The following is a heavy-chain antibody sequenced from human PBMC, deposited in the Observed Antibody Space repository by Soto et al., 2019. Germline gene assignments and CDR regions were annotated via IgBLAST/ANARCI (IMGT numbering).Heavy chain of an antibody. CDR1: GFSFSSYA. D-gene: IGHD6-13*01. V-gene: IGHV3-23*01. Sequence: EVQLLESGGGLVQPGGSLRLSCVASGFSFSSYAMSWVRQAPGEGLEWVSVISGSDGSTYYADSVEGRFTISRDDSKNTLYLQMNSLRAEDTAVYYCARDRERDAWYEDYWGQGTLVTVSS. J-gene: IGHJ4*02. CDR2: ISGSDGST. CDR3: ARDRERDAWYEDY.